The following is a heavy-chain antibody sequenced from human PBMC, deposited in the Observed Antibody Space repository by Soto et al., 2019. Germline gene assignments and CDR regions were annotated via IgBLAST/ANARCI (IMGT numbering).Heavy chain of an antibody. CDR2: ISKSDYT. J-gene: IGHJ4*02. D-gene: IGHD2-2*01. V-gene: IGHV3-21*01. Sequence: GGSLRLSCTVSGFAFNNYGINWVRQAPGKGLGWVSSISKSDYTYYSDSVKGRFTISRDNAKNSVSLQMNTLRVEDTAVYYCAREDSIIIPAVSDFWGQGTLVTVSS. CDR3: AREDSIIIPAVSDF. CDR1: GFAFNNYG.